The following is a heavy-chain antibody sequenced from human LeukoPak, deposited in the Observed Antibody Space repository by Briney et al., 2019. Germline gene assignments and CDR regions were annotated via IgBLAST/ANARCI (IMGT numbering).Heavy chain of an antibody. J-gene: IGHJ4*02. CDR3: AKDLPSNMAVASYYFDY. CDR1: GFTISSYA. Sequence: GGSLRLSCAASGFTISSYAMSWVRLAPGKGLEWVSGISGSGGSTHYADPVKGRFTISRDNSRNTLYLQMNSLRGEDMAEYYCAKDLPSNMAVASYYFDYWGQGTLVTVSS. V-gene: IGHV3-23*01. D-gene: IGHD6-19*01. CDR2: ISGSGGST.